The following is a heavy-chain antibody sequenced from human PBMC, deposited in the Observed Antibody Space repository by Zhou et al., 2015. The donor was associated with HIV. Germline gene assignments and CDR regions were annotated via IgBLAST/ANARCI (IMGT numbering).Heavy chain of an antibody. D-gene: IGHD2-21*02. Sequence: VQLVQSGAEVKKPGSSVTVSCKASGGSFSSYAISWVRQAPGQGLEWVGGVKVMFGTVHYSQKVQGRVTITADDSTGTSYLELSGLRSADTAVYYCARDSLHIVVVTATSRYYYGMDVWGQGTTVTVSS. CDR2: VKVMFGTV. V-gene: IGHV1-69*01. CDR1: GGSFSSYA. CDR3: ARDSLHIVVVTATSRYYYGMDV. J-gene: IGHJ6*02.